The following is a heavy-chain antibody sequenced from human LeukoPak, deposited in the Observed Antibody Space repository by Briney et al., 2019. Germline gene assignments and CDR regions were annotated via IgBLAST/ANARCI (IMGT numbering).Heavy chain of an antibody. CDR3: ARGSPDYYDSSGYHYAFDI. Sequence: ASVTLSFTASGYTFTVYYMHWVRHAPGQGLEWMGWSDPKSGGTNYAQKFQGRVTMTRDMSISTAHMELSRLRSDDTGVYYCARGSPDYYDSSGYHYAFDIWGQGTMVTVSS. CDR2: SDPKSGGT. CDR1: GYTFTVYY. V-gene: IGHV1-2*02. J-gene: IGHJ3*02. D-gene: IGHD3-22*01.